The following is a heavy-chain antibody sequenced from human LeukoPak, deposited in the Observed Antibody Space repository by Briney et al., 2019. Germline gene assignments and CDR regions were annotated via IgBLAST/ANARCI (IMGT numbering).Heavy chain of an antibody. V-gene: IGHV3-21*01. Sequence: AGGSLRLSCAASGFTFSTYNMNWVRQAPGKGLEWVSSISSSSSYIYYADSVKGRFTISRDNAKNSLYLQMNSLRAEDTAVYYCARMKYCSGGSCYLSYYYMDVWGKGTTVTVSS. CDR3: ARMKYCSGGSCYLSYYYMDV. J-gene: IGHJ6*03. CDR1: GFTFSTYN. CDR2: ISSSSSYI. D-gene: IGHD2-15*01.